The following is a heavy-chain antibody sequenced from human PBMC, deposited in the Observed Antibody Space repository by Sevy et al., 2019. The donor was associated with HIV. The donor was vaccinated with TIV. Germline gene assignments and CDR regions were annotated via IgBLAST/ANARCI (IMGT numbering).Heavy chain of an antibody. CDR3: VSLFLSYRSGWSYFDY. V-gene: IGHV3-66*02. Sequence: GGSLRLSCAISGFTVNDKYIIWVRQAPGKGLEWVSVIFSSGSTYYADSAKGRFTISRDNSKNTMDLQWNSVRAEDTAVYYCVSLFLSYRSGWSYFDYWGQGTLVTVSS. J-gene: IGHJ4*02. CDR2: IFSSGST. CDR1: GFTVNDKY. D-gene: IGHD6-19*01.